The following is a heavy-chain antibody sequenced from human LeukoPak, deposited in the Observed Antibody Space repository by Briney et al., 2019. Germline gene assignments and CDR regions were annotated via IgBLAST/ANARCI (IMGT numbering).Heavy chain of an antibody. D-gene: IGHD5-12*01. CDR2: IYYSGST. J-gene: IGHJ6*02. CDR3: AREVVATIGGGYYYYGMDV. Sequence: SETLSLTCTVAGGSISSSSYYWGWIRQPPGKGLEWIGSIYYSGSTYYNPSLKSRVTISVDTSKNQFSLKLSSVTAADTAVYYCAREVVATIGGGYYYYGMDVWGQGTTVTVSS. CDR1: GGSISSSSYY. V-gene: IGHV4-39*07.